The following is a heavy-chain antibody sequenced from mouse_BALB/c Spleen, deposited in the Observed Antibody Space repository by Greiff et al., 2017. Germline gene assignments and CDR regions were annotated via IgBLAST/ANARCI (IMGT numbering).Heavy chain of an antibody. J-gene: IGHJ4*01. CDR1: GYSFTDYI. CDR2: INPYYGST. D-gene: IGHD2-1*01. V-gene: IGHV1-39*01. CDR3: ARLYYDSYAMDY. Sequence: VQLKQTGPELVKPGASVKISCKASGYSFTDYIMLWVKQSHGKSLEWIGNINPYYGSTSYNLKFKGKATLTVDKSSSTAYMQLNSLTSEDSAVYYCARLYYDSYAMDYWGQGTSVTVSS.